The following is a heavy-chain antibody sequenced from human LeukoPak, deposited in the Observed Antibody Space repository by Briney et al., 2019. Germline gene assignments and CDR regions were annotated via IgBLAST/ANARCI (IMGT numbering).Heavy chain of an antibody. CDR3: VRDSQDGNLFDY. Sequence: GGSLRLSCVASGFTFRNYNMNWVRQAPGKGLEWVSYITSSSTVIYYADSVKGRFTISRDNAKNSLYLQMNGLRDEDTAVYYCVRDSQDGNLFDYWGQGTLVTVSS. CDR1: GFTFRNYN. J-gene: IGHJ4*02. D-gene: IGHD5-24*01. CDR2: ITSSSTVI. V-gene: IGHV3-48*02.